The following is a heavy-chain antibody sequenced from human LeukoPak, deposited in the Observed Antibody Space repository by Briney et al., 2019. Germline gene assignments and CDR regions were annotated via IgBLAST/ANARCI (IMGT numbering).Heavy chain of an antibody. J-gene: IGHJ5*02. CDR2: INHSGST. Sequence: SETLSLTCTVSGGSISSSGYYWSWIRQPPGTGLEWIGEINHSGSTNYNPSLKSRVTISVDTSKNQFSLKLSSVTAADTAVYYCARRGVRHYGSGSHNWLDPWGQGTLVTVSS. D-gene: IGHD3-10*01. V-gene: IGHV4-39*07. CDR3: ARRGVRHYGSGSHNWLDP. CDR1: GGSISSSGYY.